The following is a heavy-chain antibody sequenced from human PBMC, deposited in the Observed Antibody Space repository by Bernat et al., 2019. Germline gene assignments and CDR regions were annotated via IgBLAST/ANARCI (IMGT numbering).Heavy chain of an antibody. CDR1: GFTFSSYE. CDR3: ARDLPDSGYASYYYYYYMDV. V-gene: IGHV3-48*03. D-gene: IGHD5-12*01. J-gene: IGHJ6*03. Sequence: EVQLVESGGGLVQPGGSLRLSCAASGFTFSSYEMNWVRQAPGKGLEWVSYISSRGSTIYYADSVKGRFTISRDNAKNSLYLQMNSLRAEDTAVYYCARDLPDSGYASYYYYYYMDVWGKGTTVTVSS. CDR2: ISSRGSTI.